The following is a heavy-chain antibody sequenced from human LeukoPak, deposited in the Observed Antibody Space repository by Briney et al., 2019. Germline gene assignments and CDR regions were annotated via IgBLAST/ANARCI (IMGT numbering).Heavy chain of an antibody. CDR3: ARDGTPSYTSGWVYMDA. J-gene: IGHJ6*04. CDR1: GFTLSSYW. D-gene: IGHD6-19*01. Sequence: GGSLRLSCAASGFTLSSYWMSWVRQAPGKGLEWVANIKQDGSEKYYVDSVKGRFTISRDNDKNSLYLQMNSLRAEDTAVYYCARDGTPSYTSGWVYMDAWGKGTTVTISS. V-gene: IGHV3-7*01. CDR2: IKQDGSEK.